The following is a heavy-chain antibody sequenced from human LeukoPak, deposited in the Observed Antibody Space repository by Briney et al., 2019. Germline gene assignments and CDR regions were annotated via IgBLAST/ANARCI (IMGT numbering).Heavy chain of an antibody. CDR1: GGSISSYY. CDR3: ARDKEVAGYCSGGTCPGAFDI. CDR2: IYYSGST. Sequence: SETLSLTCTVSGGSISSYYWSWIRQPPGKGLEWIGYIYYSGSTNYNPSLKSRVTISVDTSKNQFSLKLSSVTAADTAVYYCARDKEVAGYCSGGTCPGAFDIWGQGTMVTVSS. J-gene: IGHJ3*02. V-gene: IGHV4-59*01. D-gene: IGHD2-15*01.